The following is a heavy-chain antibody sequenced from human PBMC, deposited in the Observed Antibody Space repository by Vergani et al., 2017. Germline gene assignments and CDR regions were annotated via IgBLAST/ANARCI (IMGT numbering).Heavy chain of an antibody. CDR2: ISSSSSTI. CDR3: ARLSRGRDTDWFDP. V-gene: IGHV3-48*01. D-gene: IGHD6-25*01. J-gene: IGHJ5*02. CDR1: GFTFSSYS. Sequence: VQLVESGGGLVKPGGSLRLSCAASGFTFSSYSMNWVRQAPGKGLEWVSYISSSSSTIYYADSVKGRFTISRDNAKNSLYLQMNSLRAEDTAVYYCARLSRGRDTDWFDPWGQGTLVTVSS.